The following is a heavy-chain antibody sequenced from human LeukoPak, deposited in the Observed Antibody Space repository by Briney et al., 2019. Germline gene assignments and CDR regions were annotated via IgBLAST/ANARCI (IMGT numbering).Heavy chain of an antibody. D-gene: IGHD2-2*01. CDR1: GFTFSSYA. CDR3: AGEGYQLLAFDY. V-gene: IGHV3-30-3*01. J-gene: IGHJ4*02. CDR2: ISYDGSNK. Sequence: GRSLRLSCAASGFTFSSYAMHWVRQAPGKGLEWVAVISYDGSNKYYADSVKGRFTISRDNSKNTLYLQMNSLRAEDTAVYYCAGEGYQLLAFDYWGQGTLVTVSS.